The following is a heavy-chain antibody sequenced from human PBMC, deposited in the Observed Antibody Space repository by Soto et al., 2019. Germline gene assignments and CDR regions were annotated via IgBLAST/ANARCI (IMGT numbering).Heavy chain of an antibody. CDR2: VFYSGTT. Sequence: PSETLSLTCTVSGGSISSGDYYWSWIRQPPGKGLEWIGYVFYSGTTYYNTSLKSRVTISVDTSKNQFSLKLSSVTAADTAVYYCARAVRGSYYDYWGQGTLVTVS. J-gene: IGHJ4*02. V-gene: IGHV4-30-4*01. D-gene: IGHD1-26*01. CDR3: ARAVRGSYYDY. CDR1: GGSISSGDYY.